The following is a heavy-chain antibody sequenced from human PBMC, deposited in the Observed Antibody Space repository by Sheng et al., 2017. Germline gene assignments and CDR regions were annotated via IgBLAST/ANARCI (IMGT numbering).Heavy chain of an antibody. CDR2: IYHSGST. Sequence: QVQLQESGPGLVKPSETLSLTCTVSGYSISSGYYWGWIRQPPGKGLEWIGSIYHSGSTYYNPSLKSRVTISVDTSKNQFSLKLSSVTAADTAVYYCARDDSGXYRTDYFDYWGQGTLGHRL. CDR3: ARDDSGXYRTDYFDY. CDR1: GYSISSGYY. J-gene: IGHJ4*02. V-gene: IGHV4-38-2*02. D-gene: IGHD1-26*01.